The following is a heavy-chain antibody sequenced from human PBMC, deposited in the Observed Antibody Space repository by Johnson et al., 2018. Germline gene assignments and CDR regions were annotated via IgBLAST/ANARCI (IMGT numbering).Heavy chain of an antibody. CDR3: ARARMPYGDYLEYFQH. D-gene: IGHD4-17*01. CDR1: EFTFSTYG. V-gene: IGHV3-33*01. Sequence: QLVESGGGVVQPGRSLRXSCXASEFTFSTYGMHWVRQAPGKGLEWVAVIWYDGSNKYYADSVKGRFTISRDNSKNTLYLQMNSLRAEDTAVYYCARARMPYGDYLEYFQHWGQGTLVTVSS. J-gene: IGHJ1*01. CDR2: IWYDGSNK.